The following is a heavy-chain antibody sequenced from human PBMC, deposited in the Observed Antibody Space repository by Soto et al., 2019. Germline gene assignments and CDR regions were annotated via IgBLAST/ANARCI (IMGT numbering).Heavy chain of an antibody. V-gene: IGHV4-39*01. CDR3: ARHQSHSSSYVDP. CDR1: GGTSGGRSDR. J-gene: IGHJ5*02. D-gene: IGHD6-13*01. CDR2: IYYSGST. Sequence: VSGGTSGGRSDRWGRKRQPPGKGLEWIGSIYYSGSTYYNPSLKSRVTISVDTSKNQFSLKLSSVTAADTAVYYCARHQSHSSSYVDPWGQGTLVTVSS.